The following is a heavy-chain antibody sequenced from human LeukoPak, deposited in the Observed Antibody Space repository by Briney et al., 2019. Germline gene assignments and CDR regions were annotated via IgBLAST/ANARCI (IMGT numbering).Heavy chain of an antibody. CDR2: IYYSGST. D-gene: IGHD2-15*01. CDR1: GGSISSYY. CDR3: ARGYCSGGGCYYYGMDV. Sequence: KPSETLSLTCTVSGGSISSYYWSWIRQPPGKGLEWIGYIYYSGSTNYNPSLKSRVTISVDTSKNQFSLKLTSVTAADTAVYYCARGYCSGGGCYYYGMDVWGQGTTVTVSS. J-gene: IGHJ6*02. V-gene: IGHV4-59*01.